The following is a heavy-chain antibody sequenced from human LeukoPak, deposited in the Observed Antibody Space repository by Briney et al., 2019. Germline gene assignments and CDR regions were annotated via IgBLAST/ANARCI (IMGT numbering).Heavy chain of an antibody. CDR1: GFTFSSYA. D-gene: IGHD6-13*01. J-gene: IGHJ6*02. CDR2: ISYDGSNK. V-gene: IGHV3-30-3*01. Sequence: GRSLRLSCAASGFTFSSYAMHWVRQAPGKGLEWVAVISYDGSNKYYADSVKGRFTISRDNSKNTLYLQMNSLRAEDTAVYYCARDVVGSSSRIGGHGYGMDVWGQGTTVTVSS. CDR3: ARDVVGSSSRIGGHGYGMDV.